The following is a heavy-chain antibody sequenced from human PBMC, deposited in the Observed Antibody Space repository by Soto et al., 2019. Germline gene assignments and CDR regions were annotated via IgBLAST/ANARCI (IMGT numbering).Heavy chain of an antibody. J-gene: IGHJ4*02. CDR2: RSYGGSNT. V-gene: IGHV3-30*18. D-gene: IGHD4-17*01. CDR1: GFTFSDYG. Sequence: QIQLVESGGGVVKPGTSLRLSCAASGFTFSDYGMHWVRQAPGKGMEWVAFRSYGGSNTDNIDSLTGRFTIARDNSQNTLYLHMNSLRGDDTAVYHWAQRSTPGLRWGVDFDSWGQGPLLTVSS. CDR3: AQRSTPGLRWGVDFDS.